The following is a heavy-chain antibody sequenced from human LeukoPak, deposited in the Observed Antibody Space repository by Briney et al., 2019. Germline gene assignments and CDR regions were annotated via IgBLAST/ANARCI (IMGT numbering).Heavy chain of an antibody. CDR1: GGSISSGSYY. J-gene: IGHJ4*02. CDR3: ARKLVRELGFDY. CDR2: IYTSGST. Sequence: SQTLSLTCTVSGGSISSGSYYWSWIRQPAGKGLEWIGRIYTSGSTNYNPSLKSRVTISVDTSKNQFSLKLSSVTAADTAVYYCARKLVRELGFDYWGQGTLVTVSS. D-gene: IGHD3-10*01. V-gene: IGHV4-61*02.